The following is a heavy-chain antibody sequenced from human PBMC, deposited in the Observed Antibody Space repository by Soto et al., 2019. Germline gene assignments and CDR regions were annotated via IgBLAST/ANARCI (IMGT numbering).Heavy chain of an antibody. CDR2: MNPNSGNT. V-gene: IGHV1-8*02. D-gene: IGHD1-26*01. CDR3: ATDREAPKSGAFDI. Sequence: GGSLRLSCAASGFTFSSYGMHWVRQATGQGLEWMGWMNPNSGNTGYAQKFQGRVTMTGNTSTDTAYMELSSLRSEDTAVYYCATDREAPKSGAFDIWGQGTMVTVSS. CDR1: GFTFSSYG. J-gene: IGHJ3*02.